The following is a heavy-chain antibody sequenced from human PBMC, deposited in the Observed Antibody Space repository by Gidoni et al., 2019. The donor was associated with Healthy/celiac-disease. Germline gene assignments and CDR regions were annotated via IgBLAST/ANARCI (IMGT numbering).Heavy chain of an antibody. D-gene: IGHD6-13*01. CDR1: AGSFSGYY. J-gene: IGHJ6*02. CDR2: INHSGST. CDR3: ARVGYSSSWYSNYYYYGMDV. Sequence: QVQLQQWGAGLLKPSETLSLTCAVYAGSFSGYYWSWIRQPPGKGLEWIGEINHSGSTNYNPSLKSRVTISVDTSKNQFSLKLSSVTAADTAVYYCARVGYSSSWYSNYYYYGMDVWGQGTTVTVSS. V-gene: IGHV4-34*01.